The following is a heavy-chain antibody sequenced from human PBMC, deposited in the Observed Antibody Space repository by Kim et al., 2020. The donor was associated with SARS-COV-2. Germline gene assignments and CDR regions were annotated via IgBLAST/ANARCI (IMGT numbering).Heavy chain of an antibody. D-gene: IGHD6-19*01. V-gene: IGHV6-1*01. CDR2: TYYRSKWSN. Sequence: SQTLSLTCAISGDSVSSNSAACNWIRHYPSRGLEWLGRTYYRSKWSNEYAVSVKSRITINPDTSKNQFSLQLNSVTPQDTAVYYCASDRRIAVVGTSLDYWGQGTLFTVSS. CDR3: ASDRRIAVVGTSLDY. J-gene: IGHJ4*02. CDR1: GDSVSSNSAA.